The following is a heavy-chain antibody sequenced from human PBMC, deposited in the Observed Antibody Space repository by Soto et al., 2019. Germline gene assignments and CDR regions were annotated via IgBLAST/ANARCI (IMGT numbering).Heavy chain of an antibody. D-gene: IGHD3-10*01. J-gene: IGHJ4*02. CDR3: ARILFTQYYFDY. CDR1: GGSISSSSYY. CDR2: IYYSGST. V-gene: IGHV4-39*01. Sequence: SETLSLTCTVSGGSISSSSYYWGWIRQPPGRGLEWIGSIYYSGSTYYNPSLKSRVTISVDTSKNQFSLKLSSVTAADTAVYCCARILFTQYYFDYWGQGTLVTVSS.